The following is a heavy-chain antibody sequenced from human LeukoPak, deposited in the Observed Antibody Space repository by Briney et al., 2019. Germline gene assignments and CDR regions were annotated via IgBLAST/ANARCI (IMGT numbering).Heavy chain of an antibody. Sequence: VGSLWLSCAASGFTFSSHGMTWVRQAPGKGLEWVSAISGSGGSTYYADSVKGPSTISRDNSKNTLYLQMDSLRAEDTAVYYCAKFGLAASGRYHDAFDIWGQG. CDR2: ISGSGGST. CDR1: GFTFSSHG. CDR3: AKFGLAASGRYHDAFDI. V-gene: IGHV3-23*01. D-gene: IGHD3-10*01. J-gene: IGHJ3*02.